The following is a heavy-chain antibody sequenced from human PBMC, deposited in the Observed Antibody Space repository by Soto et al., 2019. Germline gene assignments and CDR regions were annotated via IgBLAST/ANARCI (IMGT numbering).Heavy chain of an antibody. CDR2: IVVGSGNT. Sequence: SVKVSCKASGFTFTSSAMQWVRQARGQRLEWIGWIVVGSGNTNYAQKFQERVTITRDMSTSTAYMELSSLRSEDTAVYYCAAGTRGYYYYFYDMDVWGQGTTVTVSS. CDR3: AAGTRGYYYYFYDMDV. J-gene: IGHJ6*02. CDR1: GFTFTSSA. V-gene: IGHV1-58*02. D-gene: IGHD3-10*01.